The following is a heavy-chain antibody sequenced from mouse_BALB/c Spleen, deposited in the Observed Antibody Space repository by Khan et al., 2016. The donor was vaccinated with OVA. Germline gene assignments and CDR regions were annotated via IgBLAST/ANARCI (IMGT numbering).Heavy chain of an antibody. D-gene: IGHD1-1*01. J-gene: IGHJ3*01. CDR2: ISTGGHYT. CDR3: SRLAYYYNSEGFAY. Sequence: EVELVESGGDLVKPGGSLKLSCAVSGFTFSTYGMSWVRQTPDMRLEWVATISTGGHYTYYPDSVKGRFTISRDNDMNTLYLQMSILKSDDTAIYYCSRLAYYYNSEGFAYWGQGTLVAVSA. CDR1: GFTFSTYG. V-gene: IGHV5-6*01.